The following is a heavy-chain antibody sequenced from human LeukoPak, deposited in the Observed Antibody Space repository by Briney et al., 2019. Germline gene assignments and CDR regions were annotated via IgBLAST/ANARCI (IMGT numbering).Heavy chain of an antibody. CDR2: VSDSGDV. D-gene: IGHD5-18*01. CDR3: TRDGLHTAHFDY. V-gene: IGHV3-48*02. Sequence: PGGSLRLSCAASGFTFSTYTMNWVRQAPGKGVEWVSTVSDSGDVHYSASVKGRFTISRDNARNSLYLQMNSLRDEDTAVYYCTRDGLHTAHFDYWGQGTLVTVSS. J-gene: IGHJ4*02. CDR1: GFTFSTYT.